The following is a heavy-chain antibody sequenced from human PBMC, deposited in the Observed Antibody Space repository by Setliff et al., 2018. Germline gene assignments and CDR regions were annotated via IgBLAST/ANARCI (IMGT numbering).Heavy chain of an antibody. J-gene: IGHJ3*02. CDR1: GGSISSGSYY. CDR2: IYTSGST. CDR3: AREEDGYNTGAFDI. Sequence: PSETLSLTCTVSGGSISSGSYYWSWIRQPAGKGLEWIGHIYTSGSTNYIPSLKSRVTISVDTSKNQFSLKLSSVTAADTAVYYCAREEDGYNTGAFDIWGQGTMVTVSS. V-gene: IGHV4-61*09. D-gene: IGHD5-12*01.